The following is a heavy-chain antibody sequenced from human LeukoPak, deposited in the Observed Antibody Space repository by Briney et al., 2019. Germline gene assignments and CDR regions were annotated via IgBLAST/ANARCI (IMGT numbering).Heavy chain of an antibody. CDR3: ARDGLLGYFDY. J-gene: IGHJ4*02. D-gene: IGHD3-16*01. CDR2: ISYDGSNK. Sequence: GGSLRLSCAASGFTFSSYAMHWVRQAPGKGLEWMAVISYDGSNKYYADSVKGRFTISRDNSKNTLYLQMNNLRAEDTAVYYCARDGLLGYFDYWGQGTLVTVSS. CDR1: GFTFSSYA. V-gene: IGHV3-30-3*01.